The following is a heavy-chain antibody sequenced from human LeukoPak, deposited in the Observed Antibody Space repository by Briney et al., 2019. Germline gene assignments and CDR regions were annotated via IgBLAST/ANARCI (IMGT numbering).Heavy chain of an antibody. CDR1: GGSISSYY. V-gene: IGHV4-4*08. CDR2: IYTSGST. Sequence: SETLSLTCTVSGGSISSYYWSWIRQPPGKGLEWIGYIYTSGSTNYNPSLKSRVTMSVDTSKNQFSLKLSSVTAADTAVYYCARGRGFPYYYGSGSYEDAFDIWGQGTMVTVSS. CDR3: ARGRGFPYYYGSGSYEDAFDI. J-gene: IGHJ3*02. D-gene: IGHD3-10*01.